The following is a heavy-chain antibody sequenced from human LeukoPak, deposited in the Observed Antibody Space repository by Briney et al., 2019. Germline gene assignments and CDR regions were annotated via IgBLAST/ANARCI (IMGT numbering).Heavy chain of an antibody. CDR1: GFTFSSYG. D-gene: IGHD3-22*01. CDR2: ISRDGSNK. CDR3: AKAMYADYDSSDL. J-gene: IGHJ4*02. V-gene: IGHV3-30*18. Sequence: GGSLRLSCAASGFTFSSYGMHWVRQAPGKGLEWVAVISRDGSNKYYADSVKGRLTISRDNSKNMLYLQMNSLRGEDTAVYYCAKAMYADYDSSDLWGQGTLVTVSS.